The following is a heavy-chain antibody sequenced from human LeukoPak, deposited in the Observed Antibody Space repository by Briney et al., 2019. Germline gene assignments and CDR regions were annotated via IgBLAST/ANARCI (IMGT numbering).Heavy chain of an antibody. Sequence: GGSLRLSCAASGFTFDDYTMHWVRQAPGKGLEWVSGISWNSGSIGYADSVKGRFTISRDNAKNSLYLQMNSLRVEDTALYYCAKAKRAGVIRGVPNAFDIWGQGTMVTVSS. D-gene: IGHD3-10*01. V-gene: IGHV3-9*01. J-gene: IGHJ3*02. CDR1: GFTFDDYT. CDR3: AKAKRAGVIRGVPNAFDI. CDR2: ISWNSGSI.